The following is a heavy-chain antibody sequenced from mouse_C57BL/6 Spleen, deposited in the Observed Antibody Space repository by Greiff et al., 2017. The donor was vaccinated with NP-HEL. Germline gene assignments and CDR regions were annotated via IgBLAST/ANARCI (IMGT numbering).Heavy chain of an antibody. D-gene: IGHD1-1*01. Sequence: VQLQQSGAELVRPGSSVKLSCKASGYTFTSYWMHWVKQRPIQGLEWIGNIDPSDSETHYNQKFKDKATLTVDKSSSTAYMQLSSLTSEDSAVYYCARRGGSSYDYAMDYWGQGTSVTVSS. J-gene: IGHJ4*01. V-gene: IGHV1-52*01. CDR2: IDPSDSET. CDR3: ARRGGSSYDYAMDY. CDR1: GYTFTSYW.